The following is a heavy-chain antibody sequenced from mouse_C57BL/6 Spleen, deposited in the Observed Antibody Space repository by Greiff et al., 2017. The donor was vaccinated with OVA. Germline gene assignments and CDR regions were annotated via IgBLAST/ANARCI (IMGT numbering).Heavy chain of an antibody. D-gene: IGHD1-1*01. CDR2: IFPGSGST. CDR1: GYTFTDYY. Sequence: QVQLQQSGPELVKPGASVKISCKASGYTFTDYYINWVKQRPGQGLEWIGWIFPGSGSTYYNEKFKGKATLTVDKSSSTAYMLLSSLTSEDSAVYFCALYYGSSWWYFDVWGTGTTVTVSS. CDR3: ALYYGSSWWYFDV. J-gene: IGHJ1*03. V-gene: IGHV1-75*01.